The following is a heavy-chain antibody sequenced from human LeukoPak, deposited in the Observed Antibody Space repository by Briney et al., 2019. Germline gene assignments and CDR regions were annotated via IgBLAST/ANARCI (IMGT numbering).Heavy chain of an antibody. CDR3: AGGRDYNFDY. D-gene: IGHD4-17*01. CDR1: GYTFTSYD. Sequence: ASVKVSCKASGYTFTSYDINWVRQATGQGLEWMGWMNPNSGNTGHAQKFQGRVTMTRNTSISTAYMELSSLRSEDTAVYYCAGGRDYNFDYWGQGTLVTVSS. J-gene: IGHJ4*02. V-gene: IGHV1-8*01. CDR2: MNPNSGNT.